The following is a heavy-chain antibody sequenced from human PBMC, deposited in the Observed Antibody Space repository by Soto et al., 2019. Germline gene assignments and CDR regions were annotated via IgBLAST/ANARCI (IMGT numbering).Heavy chain of an antibody. V-gene: IGHV4-30-4*01. CDR2: IYYSGST. CDR1: GGSISSGDYY. J-gene: IGHJ4*02. Sequence: KPSETLSLTCTVSGGSISSGDYYWSWIRQPPVKGLEWIGNIYYSGSTYYNPSLKSRVTISVDMSKNQFSLKLSSVTAADTAVYYCARVASRHGFLLFDYWGQGTLVTVSS. CDR3: ARVASRHGFLLFDY. D-gene: IGHD2-2*03.